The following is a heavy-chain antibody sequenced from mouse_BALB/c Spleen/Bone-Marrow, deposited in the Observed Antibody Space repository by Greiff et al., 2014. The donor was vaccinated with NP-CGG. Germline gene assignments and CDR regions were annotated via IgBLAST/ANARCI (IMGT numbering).Heavy chain of an antibody. V-gene: IGHV1-67*01. CDR1: GYTFTDCA. CDR3: ASYYGSSYFDY. J-gene: IGHJ2*01. CDR2: ISTYSGNT. D-gene: IGHD1-1*01. Sequence: VKVVESGPELVRPGVSVKISCKGSGYTFTDCAMHWVKQSHAKGLEWIGVISTYSGNTNYNQKFKGKATMTVDKSSSTAYMELARLTSEDSAIYYCASYYGSSYFDYWGQGTTLTVSS.